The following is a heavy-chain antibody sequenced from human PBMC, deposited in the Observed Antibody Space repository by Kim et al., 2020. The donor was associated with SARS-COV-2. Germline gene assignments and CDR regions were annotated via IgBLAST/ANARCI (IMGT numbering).Heavy chain of an antibody. V-gene: IGHV3-9*01. CDR3: AKDYRIKSGGYS. Sequence: GYADSVKGRFTSSRDNARNSLYRQMNSLGAEDTALYYCAKDYRIKSGGYSWGQGTLVTDSS. J-gene: IGHJ4*02. D-gene: IGHD1-26*01.